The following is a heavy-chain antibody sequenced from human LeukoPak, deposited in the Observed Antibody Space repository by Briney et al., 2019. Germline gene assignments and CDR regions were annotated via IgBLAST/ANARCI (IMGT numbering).Heavy chain of an antibody. V-gene: IGHV3-23*01. J-gene: IGHJ5*02. CDR3: AKDRWSSTSMRWFDP. Sequence: GGSLRLSCAASGFTFSSYAMSWVRQAPGKGLEWVSAISGSGGSTYYADSVKGRLTISRDNSKNTLYLQMNSLRAEDTAVYYCAKDRWSSTSMRWFDPWGQGTLVTVSS. CDR1: GFTFSSYA. D-gene: IGHD2-2*01. CDR2: ISGSGGST.